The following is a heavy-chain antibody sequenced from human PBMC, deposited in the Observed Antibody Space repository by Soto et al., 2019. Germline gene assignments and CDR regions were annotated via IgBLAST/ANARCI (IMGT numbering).Heavy chain of an antibody. CDR1: GYSFTSYW. Sequence: GGSLKISCKGSGYSFTSYWIAWVRQMPGKGLEWMGIIFPSDSDTRYSPSFQGQVTISADRSTSTVFLQWASLKASDTAVYFCARKDKSGYFNWFDPWGKVPLVTVSS. V-gene: IGHV5-51*01. CDR3: ARKDKSGYFNWFDP. CDR2: IFPSDSDT. J-gene: IGHJ5*02. D-gene: IGHD3-22*01.